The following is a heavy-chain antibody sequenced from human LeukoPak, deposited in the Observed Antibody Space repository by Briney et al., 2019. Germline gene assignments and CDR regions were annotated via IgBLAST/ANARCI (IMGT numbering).Heavy chain of an antibody. V-gene: IGHV3-66*02. Sequence: GGSLRLSCAASGFTVSSNYMSWVRQAPGKGLEWVSVIYAGGTTYYADSVKGRFTISRDNSKNTLYLQMNGLRAEDTAVYYCARVRFYYYYMDVWGKGTTVTVSS. J-gene: IGHJ6*03. CDR2: IYAGGTT. CDR1: GFTVSSNY. CDR3: ARVRFYYYYMDV.